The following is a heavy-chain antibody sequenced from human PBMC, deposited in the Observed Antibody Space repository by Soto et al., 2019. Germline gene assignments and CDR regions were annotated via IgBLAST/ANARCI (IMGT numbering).Heavy chain of an antibody. V-gene: IGHV3-30*18. Sequence: VQLVESGGGVVQPGRSLRLSCAASGFTFSDYAMHWVRQAPGKGLEWVAVVSHDGRNTHYADSVKGRFTISRDSSKNTVAMEMNSLRAEDTDVYYCAKGGRQWLVTSDFNYWGQGALVTVSS. D-gene: IGHD6-19*01. CDR2: VSHDGRNT. CDR1: GFTFSDYA. CDR3: AKGGRQWLVTSDFNY. J-gene: IGHJ4*02.